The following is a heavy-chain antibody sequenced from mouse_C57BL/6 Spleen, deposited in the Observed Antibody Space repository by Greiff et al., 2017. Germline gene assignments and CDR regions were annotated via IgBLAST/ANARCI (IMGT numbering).Heavy chain of an antibody. CDR2: IYPSDSET. V-gene: IGHV1-61*01. CDR1: GYTFTSYW. Sequence: QVQLQQPGAELVRPGSSVKLSCKASGYTFTSYWMDWVKQRPGQGLEWIGNIYPSDSETHYNQKFKDKATLTVDKSSSTAYMQLSSLTSEDSEVYYCARSTTYYGSSLYYFDYWGQGTTLTVSS. CDR3: ARSTTYYGSSLYYFDY. D-gene: IGHD1-1*01. J-gene: IGHJ2*01.